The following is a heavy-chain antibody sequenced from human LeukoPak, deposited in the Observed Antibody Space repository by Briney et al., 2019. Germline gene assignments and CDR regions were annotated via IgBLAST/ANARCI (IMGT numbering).Heavy chain of an antibody. Sequence: GASVKVSCKASGYTFTSYGISWVRQAPGQGLEWMGWISAYNGNTNYAQKLQGRVTMTTDTSTSTAYMELRSLRSDDTAVYYCARVTGDFWSGYYNWFDPWGQGTLVTVSS. D-gene: IGHD3-3*01. CDR1: GYTFTSYG. CDR3: ARVTGDFWSGYYNWFDP. V-gene: IGHV1-18*01. J-gene: IGHJ5*02. CDR2: ISAYNGNT.